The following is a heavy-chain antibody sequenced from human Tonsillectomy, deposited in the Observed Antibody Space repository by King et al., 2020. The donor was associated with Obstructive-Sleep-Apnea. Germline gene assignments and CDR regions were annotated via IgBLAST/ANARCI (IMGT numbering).Heavy chain of an antibody. CDR1: GYTFTNYD. D-gene: IGHD6-13*01. V-gene: IGHV1-8*01. Sequence: QLVQSGPEVKKPGASVKVSCKSSGYTFTNYDINWLRQASGQGLEWMGWVNPDSGNTVYVQKFQDRVTMTRNTSISTAYLELSSLGSADTAVYYCATSRIEAIGTRILTAGTPVDFAYWGQGTLVTVSS. CDR2: VNPDSGNT. CDR3: ATSRIEAIGTRILTAGTPVDFAY. J-gene: IGHJ4*02.